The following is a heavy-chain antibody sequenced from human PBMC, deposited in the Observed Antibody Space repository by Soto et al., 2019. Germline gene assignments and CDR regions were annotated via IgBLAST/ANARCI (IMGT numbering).Heavy chain of an antibody. CDR3: VKGSAASRPYYFDF. Sequence: GGSLILYSAASGFPFSSYAMSWFRQAPGKGLDWVSAITDGGGDAYHADSVKGRFTISRDNSKNTLYLQMNSLRAEDTAVYYCVKGSAASRPYYFDFWGQGTLVTVSS. CDR1: GFPFSSYA. J-gene: IGHJ4*02. D-gene: IGHD2-2*02. V-gene: IGHV3-23*01. CDR2: ITDGGGDA.